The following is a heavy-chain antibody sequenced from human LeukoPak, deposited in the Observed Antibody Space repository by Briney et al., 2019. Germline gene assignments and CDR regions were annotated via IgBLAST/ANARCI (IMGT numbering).Heavy chain of an antibody. CDR1: GFTFSSYW. J-gene: IGHJ6*03. D-gene: IGHD2-15*01. Sequence: PGGSLRLSCAASGFTFSSYWMSWVRQAPGKGLEWVANIKQDGSEKYYVDSVKGRFTISRDNAKNSLYLQMNSLRAEDTAVYYCARVRCSGGSCSTMYYYYMDVWGTGTTVTVSS. CDR2: IKQDGSEK. V-gene: IGHV3-7*01. CDR3: ARVRCSGGSCSTMYYYYMDV.